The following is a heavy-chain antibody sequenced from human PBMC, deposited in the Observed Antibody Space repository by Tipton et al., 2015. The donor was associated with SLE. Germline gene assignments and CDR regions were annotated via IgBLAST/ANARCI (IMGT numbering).Heavy chain of an antibody. V-gene: IGHV4-59*08. CDR1: GGSISSYY. J-gene: IGHJ6*02. CDR2: IYYSGST. CDR3: ARTGMPGAAVYGMDV. D-gene: IGHD6-13*01. Sequence: TLSLTCTVSGGSISSYYWSWIRQPPGKGLEWIGYIYYSGSTNYNPSLKSRVTISVDTSKNQFSLKLSSVTAADTAVYYCARTGMPGAAVYGMDVWGQGTTVTVSS.